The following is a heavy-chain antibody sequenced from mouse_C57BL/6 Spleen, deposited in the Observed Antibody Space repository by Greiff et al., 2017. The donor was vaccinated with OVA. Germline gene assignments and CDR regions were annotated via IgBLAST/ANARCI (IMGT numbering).Heavy chain of an antibody. V-gene: IGHV1-81*01. CDR1: GYTFTSYG. CDR2: IYPRSGNT. D-gene: IGHD1-1*01. CDR3: ARNGESVTTVVAEGFAY. Sequence: QVQLQQSGAELARPGASVKLSCKASGYTFTSYGISWVKQRTGQGLEWIGEIYPRSGNTYYNEKFKGKATLTADKSSSTAYMELRSLTSEDSAVYFCARNGESVTTVVAEGFAYWGQGTLVTVSA. J-gene: IGHJ3*01.